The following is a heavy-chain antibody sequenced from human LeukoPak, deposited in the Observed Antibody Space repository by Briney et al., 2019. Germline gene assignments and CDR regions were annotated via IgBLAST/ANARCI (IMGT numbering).Heavy chain of an antibody. D-gene: IGHD1-26*01. J-gene: IGHJ4*02. CDR2: ISSSGSTI. CDR3: TRDMQGSRLYLVGSQND. Sequence: GGSLRLSCAASGFTFSDYYMSWIRQAPGKGLEWVSYISSSGSTIYYADSVKGRFTISRDNAKNSLYLQMNGLRAEDSALYYCTRDMQGSRLYLVGSQNDWGQGTLVTVSS. CDR1: GFTFSDYY. V-gene: IGHV3-11*04.